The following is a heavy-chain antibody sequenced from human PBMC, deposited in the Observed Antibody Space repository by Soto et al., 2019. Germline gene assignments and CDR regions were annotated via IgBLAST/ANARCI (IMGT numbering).Heavy chain of an antibody. CDR3: AREAVTPYNWFDP. CDR2: IYYSGST. CDR1: GGSISSYY. V-gene: IGHV4-59*01. D-gene: IGHD2-15*01. J-gene: IGHJ5*02. Sequence: SETLSLTCTVSGGSISSYYWSWTRQPPGKGLEWIGYIYYSGSTNYNPSLKSRVTISVDTSKNQFSLKLSSVTAADTAVYYCAREAVTPYNWFDPWGQGTLVTVSS.